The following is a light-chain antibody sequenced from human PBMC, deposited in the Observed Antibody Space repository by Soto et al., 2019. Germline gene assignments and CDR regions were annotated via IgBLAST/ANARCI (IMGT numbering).Light chain of an antibody. V-gene: IGLV1-47*01. CDR1: SSNIGSNY. Sequence: QSVLTQPPSASGTPGQRVTISCSGSSSNIGSNYVYWYQQLPGTVPQLLIYRNSERPSGVPDRFSGSKSGTSASLAISGLRSDDEADYYCAAWDDSLSGVVFGGWTKVTVL. CDR2: RNS. CDR3: AAWDDSLSGVV. J-gene: IGLJ2*01.